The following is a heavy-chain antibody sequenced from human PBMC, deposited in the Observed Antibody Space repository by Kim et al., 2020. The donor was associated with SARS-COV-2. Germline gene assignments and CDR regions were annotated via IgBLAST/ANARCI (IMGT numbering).Heavy chain of an antibody. V-gene: IGHV3-30*04. J-gene: IGHJ6*02. CDR1: GFTFSSYA. CDR2: ISYDGSNK. Sequence: GGSLRLSCAASGFTFSSYAMHWVRQAPGKGLEWVAVISYDGSNKYYADSVKGRFTISRDNSKNTLYLQMNSLRAEDTAVYYCARGGIPLYYYYGMDVWGQGTTVTVSS. CDR3: ARGGIPLYYYYGMDV. D-gene: IGHD2-15*01.